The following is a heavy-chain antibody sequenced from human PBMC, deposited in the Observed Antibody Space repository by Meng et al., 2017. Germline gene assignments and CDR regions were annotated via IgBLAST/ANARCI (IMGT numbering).Heavy chain of an antibody. Sequence: GESLKISCAASGFTFSSYAMSWVRQAPGKGLEWVSAISGSGGSTYYADSVKGRFTISRENSKNTLYLQMNSMRAEDTAVYYCAKEDSSWYGPDFDYWGQGTLVTVSS. CDR2: ISGSGGST. V-gene: IGHV3-23*01. J-gene: IGHJ4*02. D-gene: IGHD6-13*01. CDR3: AKEDSSWYGPDFDY. CDR1: GFTFSSYA.